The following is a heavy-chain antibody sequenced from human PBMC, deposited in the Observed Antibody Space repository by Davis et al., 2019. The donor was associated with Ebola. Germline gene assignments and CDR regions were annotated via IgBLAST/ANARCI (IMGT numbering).Heavy chain of an antibody. D-gene: IGHD6-19*01. Sequence: MPSETLSLTCAVYGGSFSGYYWSWIRQPPGKGLEWIGEINHSGSTNYNPSLKSRVTISVDTSKNQFSLKLSSVTAADTAMYYCARGGYSSGWYPQSGGMDVWGKGTTVTVSS. CDR3: ARGGYSSGWYPQSGGMDV. CDR2: INHSGST. V-gene: IGHV4-34*01. J-gene: IGHJ6*04. CDR1: GGSFSGYY.